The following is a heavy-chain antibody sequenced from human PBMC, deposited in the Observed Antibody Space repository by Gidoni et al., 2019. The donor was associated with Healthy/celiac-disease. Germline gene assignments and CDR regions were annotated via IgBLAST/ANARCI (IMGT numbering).Heavy chain of an antibody. J-gene: IGHJ6*02. CDR3: ARLPCCYYYYYYGMDV. CDR2: INHSGST. V-gene: IGHV4-34*01. D-gene: IGHD2-15*01. Sequence: QVQLQQWGAGLLKPSETLSLTCAVYGGSFSGYYWSWIRQPPGKGLEWIGEINHSGSTNYNPSLKSRVTISVDTSKNQFSLKLSSVTAADTAVYYCARLPCCYYYYYYGMDVWGQGTTVTVSS. CDR1: GGSFSGYY.